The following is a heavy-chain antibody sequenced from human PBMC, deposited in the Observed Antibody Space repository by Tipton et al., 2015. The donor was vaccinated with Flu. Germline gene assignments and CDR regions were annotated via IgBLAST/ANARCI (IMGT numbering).Heavy chain of an antibody. J-gene: IGHJ4*02. CDR2: ITGDGDA. CDR1: GFTFSSYW. Sequence: SLRLSCAASGFTFSSYWMSWVRQAPGKGLVWVSRITGDGDATYAESVRGRFTTSRDNARNTLFLQMNTLTAEDTALYYCAYDGAGIVPLTDWGQGTLVTVSS. V-gene: IGHV3-74*01. D-gene: IGHD2/OR15-2a*01. CDR3: AYDGAGIVPLTD.